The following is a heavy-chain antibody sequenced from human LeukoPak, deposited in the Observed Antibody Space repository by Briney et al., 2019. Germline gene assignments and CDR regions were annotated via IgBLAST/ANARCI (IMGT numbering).Heavy chain of an antibody. CDR3: QRGDMITFGRVIVISIGDY. J-gene: IGHJ4*02. CDR1: GYTFTGYY. CDR2: INPNSDGT. V-gene: IGHV1-2*02. Sequence: ASVKVSCKASGYTFTGYYMHWVRQAPGQGLEWMGWINPNSDGTNYAQKFQGRVTMTRDTSIIRAYMELSRLRSDDTAVYYCQRGDMITFGRVIVISIGDYWGQGTLVTVSS. D-gene: IGHD3-16*02.